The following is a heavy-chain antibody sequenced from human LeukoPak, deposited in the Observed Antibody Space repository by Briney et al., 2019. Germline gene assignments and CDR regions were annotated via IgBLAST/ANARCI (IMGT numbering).Heavy chain of an antibody. Sequence: GGSLRLSCAASGFTFSRNAMNWVRQAPRKGLEWVSGISGGGGSTFYADSVKGRFTISRDNSKNTLYLQMNSLRAEDTAVYYCARAPYDYGGNYFDYWGQGTLVTVSS. CDR3: ARAPYDYGGNYFDY. CDR2: ISGGGGST. CDR1: GFTFSRNA. V-gene: IGHV3-23*01. D-gene: IGHD4-23*01. J-gene: IGHJ4*02.